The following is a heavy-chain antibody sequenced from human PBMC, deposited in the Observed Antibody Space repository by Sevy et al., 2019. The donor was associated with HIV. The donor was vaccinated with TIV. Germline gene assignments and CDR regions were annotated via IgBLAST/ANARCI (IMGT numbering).Heavy chain of an antibody. Sequence: GGSLRLSCAASGFTFSSYGMHWVRQAPGKGLEWVAVIWYDGSNKYYADSVKGRFTISRDNSKNTLYLQMNSLRAEDTAVYYCARSPYSSDWDFDYWGQGTLVTVSS. CDR2: IWYDGSNK. CDR3: ARSPYSSDWDFDY. J-gene: IGHJ4*02. D-gene: IGHD6-19*01. V-gene: IGHV3-33*01. CDR1: GFTFSSYG.